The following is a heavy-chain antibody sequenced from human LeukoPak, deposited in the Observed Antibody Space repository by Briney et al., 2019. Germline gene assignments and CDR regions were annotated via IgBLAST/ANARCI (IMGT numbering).Heavy chain of an antibody. V-gene: IGHV3-23*01. CDR3: ARDHQAYYYDSSGPFDI. CDR1: GFTQNA. D-gene: IGHD3-22*01. Sequence: GGSLRLSCEASGFTQNAMGWVRQAPGKGLEWVASISRSGGNSHYADSVKGRFTISRDNSKNTLYLQMNSLRAEDTAVYYCARDHQAYYYDSSGPFDIWGQGTMVTVSS. CDR2: ISRSGGNS. J-gene: IGHJ3*02.